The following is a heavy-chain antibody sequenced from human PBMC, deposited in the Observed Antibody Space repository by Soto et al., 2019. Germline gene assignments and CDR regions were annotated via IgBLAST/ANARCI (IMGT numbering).Heavy chain of an antibody. D-gene: IGHD2-21*02. CDR1: GFAFSNYA. J-gene: IGHJ4*02. CDR2: IRGNGDRT. CDR3: ARAEVTAVFGF. Sequence: DEQLLESGGALVVPGGSLRLSCAASGFAFSNYAMTWVRQAPGKGLEWVSSIRGNGDRTYYAESVKGRFTISRDNSKSTLFLQMNSLRADDTAVYFCARAEVTAVFGFWGQGNLVTVSS. V-gene: IGHV3-23*01.